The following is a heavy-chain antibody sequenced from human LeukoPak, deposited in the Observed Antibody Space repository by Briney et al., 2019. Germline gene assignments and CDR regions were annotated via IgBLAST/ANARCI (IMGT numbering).Heavy chain of an antibody. V-gene: IGHV3-66*01. CDR1: GFTVSSNY. D-gene: IGHD1-26*01. Sequence: GGSLRLSCAASGFTVSSNYMSWVRQAPGKGLEWVSVIYSGGSTYYADSVKGRFTISRDNSKNTLYLQMNSLRAEDTAVYYCTRGSDLWWELEYNYMDVWGKGTTVTVSS. J-gene: IGHJ6*03. CDR2: IYSGGST. CDR3: TRGSDLWWELEYNYMDV.